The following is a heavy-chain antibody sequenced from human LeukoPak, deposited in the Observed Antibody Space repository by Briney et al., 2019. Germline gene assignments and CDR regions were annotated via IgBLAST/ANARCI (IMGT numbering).Heavy chain of an antibody. CDR2: IYHSGST. CDR1: GYSISSGYY. V-gene: IGHV4-38-2*01. Sequence: SETLSLTCAVSGYSISSGYYWGWIRQPPGKGLEWIGSIYHSGSTYYNPSLKSRVTISVDTSKNQFSLKLSSVTAADTAVYYCARPRRDGYNYGYFDLWGRGTLVTVSS. J-gene: IGHJ2*01. D-gene: IGHD5-24*01. CDR3: ARPRRDGYNYGYFDL.